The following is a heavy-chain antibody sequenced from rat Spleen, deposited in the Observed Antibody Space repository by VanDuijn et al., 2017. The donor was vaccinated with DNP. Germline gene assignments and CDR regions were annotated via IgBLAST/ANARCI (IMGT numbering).Heavy chain of an antibody. CDR3: ARGNYPGINTFDY. CDR2: ISYEGSIT. CDR1: GFTFSDYY. V-gene: IGHV5-22*01. Sequence: EVQLVESGGGLVQPGRSMKLSCVASGFTFSDYYMAWVRQAPKKGLECVAYISYEGSITSYGDSVKGRFTISRDNAKSTLYLQMNSLRSEDTATYYCARGNYPGINTFDYWGQGVMVTVSS. D-gene: IGHD1-4*01. J-gene: IGHJ2*01.